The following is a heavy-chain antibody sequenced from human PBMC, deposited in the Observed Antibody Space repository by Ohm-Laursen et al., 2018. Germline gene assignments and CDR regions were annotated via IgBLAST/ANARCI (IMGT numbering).Heavy chain of an antibody. D-gene: IGHD1-26*01. V-gene: IGHV4-61*01. Sequence: SETLSLTCTVSGGSVSSGSYYWSWIRQPPGKGLEWIGYIYYSGSTNYNPSLKSRVTISVDTSKNQFSLKLSSVTAADTAVYYCARTYSGSYLFDYWGQGTLVTVSS. J-gene: IGHJ4*02. CDR2: IYYSGST. CDR1: GGSVSSGSYY. CDR3: ARTYSGSYLFDY.